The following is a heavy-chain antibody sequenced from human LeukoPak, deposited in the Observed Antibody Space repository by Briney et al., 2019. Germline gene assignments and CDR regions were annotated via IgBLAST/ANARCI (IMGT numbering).Heavy chain of an antibody. J-gene: IGHJ5*02. Sequence: SETLSLTCTVSSGSINNYYWRWIRQPPGKGLEWIGSIYNSGSANYNPSLKSRVTISVDTSKNQFSLKLSSVTAADTAVYYCATVVVPGWFDPWGQGNLVTVSS. D-gene: IGHD2-15*01. CDR1: SGSINNYY. CDR2: IYNSGSA. CDR3: ATVVVPGWFDP. V-gene: IGHV4-59*12.